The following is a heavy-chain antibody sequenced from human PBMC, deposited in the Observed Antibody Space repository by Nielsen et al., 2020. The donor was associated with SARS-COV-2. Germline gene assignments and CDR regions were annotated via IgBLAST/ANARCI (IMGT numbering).Heavy chain of an antibody. CDR3: ARDLGSVAVAGTNYYGMDV. Sequence: RQAPGKGLEWIGYIYYSGSTNYNPSLKSRVTISVDTSKNQFSLKLSSVTAADTAVYYCARDLGSVAVAGTNYYGMDVWGQGTTVTVSS. D-gene: IGHD6-19*01. J-gene: IGHJ6*02. CDR2: IYYSGST. V-gene: IGHV4-59*12.